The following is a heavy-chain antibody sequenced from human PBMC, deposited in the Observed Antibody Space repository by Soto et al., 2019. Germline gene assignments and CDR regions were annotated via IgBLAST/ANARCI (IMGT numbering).Heavy chain of an antibody. V-gene: IGHV4-39*01. Sequence: SETLSLTCTVSGGSISSSSYYWGWIRQPPGKGLEWIGSIYYSGSTYYNPSLKGRVTLSVDTSKNQFSLNLSSVTAADTAVYYCARPGGTGGSYFDYWGQGTLVTVSS. D-gene: IGHD1-26*01. CDR3: ARPGGTGGSYFDY. J-gene: IGHJ4*02. CDR2: IYYSGST. CDR1: GGSISSSSYY.